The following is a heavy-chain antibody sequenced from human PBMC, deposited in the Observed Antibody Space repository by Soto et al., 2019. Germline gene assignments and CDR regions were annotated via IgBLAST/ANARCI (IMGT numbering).Heavy chain of an antibody. CDR2: IVVGSGNT. CDR1: GFTFTSSA. V-gene: IGHV1-58*02. CDR3: AALPNIMRFGEFLDPYYGMDV. D-gene: IGHD3-10*01. J-gene: IGHJ6*02. Sequence: QMQLVQSGPEVKKPGTSVKVSCKASGFTFTSSAMQWVRQARGQRLEWIGWIVVGSGNTNYAQKFQERVTITRDMSTSTAYMELSSLRSEDTAVYYCAALPNIMRFGEFLDPYYGMDVWGQGTTVTVSS.